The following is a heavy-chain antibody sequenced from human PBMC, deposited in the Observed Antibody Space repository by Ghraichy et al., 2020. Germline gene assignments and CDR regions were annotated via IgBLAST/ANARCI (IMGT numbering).Heavy chain of an antibody. Sequence: GGSLRLSCAASGFTFSSYAMHWVRQAPGKGLEWVAVISYYGSNKYYADSVKGRFTISRDNSKNTLYLQMNSLRAEDTAVYYCARGHLGGSSGYYYPFLDYWGQGTLVTVSS. J-gene: IGHJ4*02. D-gene: IGHD3-22*01. CDR2: ISYYGSNK. CDR1: GFTFSSYA. V-gene: IGHV3-30*04. CDR3: ARGHLGGSSGYYYPFLDY.